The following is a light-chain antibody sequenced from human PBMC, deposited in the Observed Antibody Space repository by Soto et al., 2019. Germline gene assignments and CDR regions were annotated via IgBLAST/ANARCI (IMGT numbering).Light chain of an antibody. Sequence: DIQLTQSPSFLSASVGDRVTITCRASQGISNHLAWFQQKPGKAPNLLISAASTLQSGVPSRFRGSVSGTDFTLTISSLQPEDFASYYCQQLNSYPLTFGGGNKVEIK. CDR1: QGISNH. CDR3: QQLNSYPLT. CDR2: AAS. V-gene: IGKV1-9*01. J-gene: IGKJ4*01.